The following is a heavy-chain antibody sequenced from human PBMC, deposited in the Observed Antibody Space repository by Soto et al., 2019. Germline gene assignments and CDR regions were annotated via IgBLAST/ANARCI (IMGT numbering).Heavy chain of an antibody. D-gene: IGHD2-21*02. CDR1: GFTFSSYG. CDR2: ISYDGSNK. J-gene: IGHJ3*02. CDR3: AKGDCGGDCYSFDAFDI. V-gene: IGHV3-30*18. Sequence: QVQLVESGGGVVQPGRSLRLSCAASGFTFSSYGMHWVRQAPGKGLEWVAVISYDGSNKYYAAPVKGRFTISRDNSKNTLYLQMNSLRAEDAAVYYCAKGDCGGDCYSFDAFDIWGQGTMVTVSS.